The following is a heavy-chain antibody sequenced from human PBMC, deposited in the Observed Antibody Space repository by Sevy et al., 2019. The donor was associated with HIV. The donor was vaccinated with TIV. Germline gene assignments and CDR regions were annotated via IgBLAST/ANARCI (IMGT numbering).Heavy chain of an antibody. J-gene: IGHJ4*02. D-gene: IGHD3-22*01. CDR3: ATTNDYYDSSGSPFDY. CDR2: FDPEEGET. Sequence: ASVKVSCKVSGYTLTQLSMHWVRQAPGKGLEWMGSFDPEEGETLYAQNFQGRVTMTEDTSTDTAYMALSRLRSEDTAIYYCATTNDYYDSSGSPFDYWGQGTLVTVSS. CDR1: GYTLTQLS. V-gene: IGHV1-24*01.